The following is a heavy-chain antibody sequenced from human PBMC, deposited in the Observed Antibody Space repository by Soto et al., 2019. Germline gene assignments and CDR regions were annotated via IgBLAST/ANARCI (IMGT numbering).Heavy chain of an antibody. J-gene: IGHJ5*02. Sequence: ASGKVSCKASCYTFTSYGISCVRQSPGQELGWMGWKSAYNGNTNYAQKLQGRPTMTTDTSTSTAYMELRRLRSDDTAVYYCAREARVTYYYDSSGYYVGWFDPWGQGTLVTVSS. V-gene: IGHV1-18*01. CDR1: CYTFTSYG. CDR3: AREARVTYYYDSSGYYVGWFDP. D-gene: IGHD3-22*01. CDR2: KSAYNGNT.